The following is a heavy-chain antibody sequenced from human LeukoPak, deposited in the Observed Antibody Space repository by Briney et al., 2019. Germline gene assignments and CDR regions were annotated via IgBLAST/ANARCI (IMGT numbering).Heavy chain of an antibody. D-gene: IGHD3-9*01. Sequence: NPSETLSLTCTVSGGSISSYYWSWIRQPAGKGLEWIGRIYTSGSTNYNPSLKSRVTMSVDTSKNQFSLKLSSVTAADTAVYYCARGPIADWVPDAFDIWGQGTMVTVSS. CDR3: ARGPIADWVPDAFDI. V-gene: IGHV4-4*07. CDR1: GGSISSYY. J-gene: IGHJ3*02. CDR2: IYTSGST.